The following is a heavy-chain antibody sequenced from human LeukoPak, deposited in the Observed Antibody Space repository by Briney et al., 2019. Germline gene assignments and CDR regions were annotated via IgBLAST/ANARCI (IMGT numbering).Heavy chain of an antibody. CDR2: IYPGDSDT. Sequence: GESLKISCKGSGYSFTSYWIVWVRQMPGKGLEWMGIIYPGDSDTRYSPSFQGQVTISADKSISTAYLQWSSLKASDTAMYYCARLEIEMATIPYYFDYWGQGTLVTVSS. CDR3: ARLEIEMATIPYYFDY. J-gene: IGHJ4*02. V-gene: IGHV5-51*01. CDR1: GYSFTSYW. D-gene: IGHD5-24*01.